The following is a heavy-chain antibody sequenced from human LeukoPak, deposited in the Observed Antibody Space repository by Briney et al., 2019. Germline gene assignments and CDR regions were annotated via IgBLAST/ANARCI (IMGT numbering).Heavy chain of an antibody. D-gene: IGHD4/OR15-4a*01. CDR1: GFTFSSYA. CDR2: IGSSGGGT. V-gene: IGHV3-23*01. Sequence: GGSLRLSCAASGFTFSSYAMNWVRQAPGKGLEWVSAIGSSGGGTYYPDSVKGRFTVSRDNSKNTLYLQMNSLSAEDTAVYYCAKYGASGGSHGMGVWGQGTTVTVSS. CDR3: AKYGASGGSHGMGV. J-gene: IGHJ6*02.